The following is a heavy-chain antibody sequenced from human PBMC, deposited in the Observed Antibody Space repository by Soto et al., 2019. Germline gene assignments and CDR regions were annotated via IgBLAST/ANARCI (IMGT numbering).Heavy chain of an antibody. CDR2: IHRAGVT. J-gene: IGHJ4*02. Sequence: QVHLQESGPGLVKPSETLSLTCAISGGSTSSSDWWTWVRQPPGEGLEWIGEIHRAGVTNYNSSLKSRLTVSLVHARSHFALSLTSVTVADAAVYFCAGRPGIRRRCGQGILVQVSS. V-gene: IGHV4-4*02. CDR1: GGSTSSSDW. D-gene: IGHD1-26*01. CDR3: AGRPGIRRR.